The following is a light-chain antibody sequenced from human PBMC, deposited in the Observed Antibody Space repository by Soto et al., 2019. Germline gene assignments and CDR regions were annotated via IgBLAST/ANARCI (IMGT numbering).Light chain of an antibody. V-gene: IGLV1-40*01. Sequence: LTQPPSVSGVPGQRVTISCTGNNSNLGAGYDVHWYQQLPGAAPKLVVFGNRNRPSGVPERFSGSKSGTSASLAITGLQAGDEADYYCQSYESSSLSGFVFGSGTKVTVL. CDR3: QSYESSSLSGFV. CDR2: GNR. J-gene: IGLJ1*01. CDR1: NSNLGAGYD.